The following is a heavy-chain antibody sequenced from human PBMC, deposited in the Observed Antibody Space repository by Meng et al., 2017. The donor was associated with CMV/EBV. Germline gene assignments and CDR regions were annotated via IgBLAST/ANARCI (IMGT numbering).Heavy chain of an antibody. V-gene: IGHV3-64*02. J-gene: IGHJ6*02. D-gene: IGHD3-16*01. CDR2: ISSNGGST. CDR1: GFTFSSYA. CDR3: ARGPGGFGAYYGMDV. Sequence: GESLKISCAASGFTFSSYAMHWVRQAPGKGLEYVSAISSNGGSTYYADSVKGRFTISRDNSKNTLCLQMGSLRAEDMAVYYCARGPGGFGAYYGMDVWGQGTTVTVSS.